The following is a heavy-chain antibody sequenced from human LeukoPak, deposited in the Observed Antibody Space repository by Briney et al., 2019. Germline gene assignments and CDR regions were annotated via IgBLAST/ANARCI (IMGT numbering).Heavy chain of an antibody. D-gene: IGHD3-3*01. V-gene: IGHV4-34*01. J-gene: IGHJ4*02. CDR3: ARVQDDSFY. CDR1: GGSFSGYY. CDR2: INHSGST. Sequence: SETLSLTCAVYGGSFSGYYWTWIRQPPGKGLEWIGEINHSGSTNYNPSLKSRVTISVDTSKNQFSLKLSSMTAADTAVYYCARVQDDSFYWGQGTLVSVSS.